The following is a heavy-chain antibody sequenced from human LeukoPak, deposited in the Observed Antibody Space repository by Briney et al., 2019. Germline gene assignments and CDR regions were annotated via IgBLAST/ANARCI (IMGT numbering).Heavy chain of an antibody. CDR1: GFMFSSHW. V-gene: IGHV3-7*01. CDR3: ARRYCSGGSCCFDF. CDR2: IKQDGGDK. Sequence: GGSLRLSCAASGFMFSSHWMSWVRQAPGKGLEWVANIKQDGGDKYYVDSVKGRFTISRDNAKNSLYLQMNSLRAEDTAVYYCARRYCSGGSCCFDFWGQGTLVTVSS. D-gene: IGHD2-15*01. J-gene: IGHJ4*02.